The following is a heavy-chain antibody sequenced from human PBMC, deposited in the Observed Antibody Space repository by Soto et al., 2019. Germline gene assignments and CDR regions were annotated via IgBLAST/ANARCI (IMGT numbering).Heavy chain of an antibody. D-gene: IGHD3-9*01. Sequence: QVQLQQWGAGLLKPSETLSLTCAVYGGSFSGYYWSWIRQPPGKGLEWIGEINHSGSTNYNPSLKSRVTISVDTSKNQFSLKLSSVTAADTAVYYCARAYYDIFFHFDYWGQGTLVTVSA. V-gene: IGHV4-34*01. CDR3: ARAYYDIFFHFDY. CDR2: INHSGST. J-gene: IGHJ4*02. CDR1: GGSFSGYY.